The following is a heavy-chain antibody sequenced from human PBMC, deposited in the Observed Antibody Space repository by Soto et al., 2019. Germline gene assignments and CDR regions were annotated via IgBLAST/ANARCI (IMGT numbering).Heavy chain of an antibody. CDR3: ARDWYSGRSDGFDI. J-gene: IGHJ3*02. CDR2: ISYDGNSE. CDR1: GFSFGAYT. V-gene: IGHV3-30-3*01. D-gene: IGHD1-26*01. Sequence: QVQLVESGGGVVQPGMSLRLSCAASGFSFGAYTMHWVRQPPGKGLEWVAAISYDGNSEEYTDPVKGRFTASRDNFKNTVSLQMNGLKSEDTAVYYCARDWYSGRSDGFDIWGQGTMVTVSS.